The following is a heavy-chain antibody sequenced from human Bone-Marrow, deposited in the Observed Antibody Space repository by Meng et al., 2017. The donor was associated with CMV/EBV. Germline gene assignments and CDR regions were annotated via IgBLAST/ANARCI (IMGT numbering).Heavy chain of an antibody. CDR3: ARAWFGELPLYYYYGMDV. J-gene: IGHJ6*02. CDR1: GGSFSGYY. V-gene: IGHV4-34*01. Sequence: SETLSLTCAVYGGSFSGYYWSWIRQPPGKGLEWIGEINHSGSTNYNPSLKSRVTISVDTSKNQFSLKLSSVTAADTAVYYCARAWFGELPLYYYYGMDVWGQGTTVTASS. D-gene: IGHD3-10*01. CDR2: INHSGST.